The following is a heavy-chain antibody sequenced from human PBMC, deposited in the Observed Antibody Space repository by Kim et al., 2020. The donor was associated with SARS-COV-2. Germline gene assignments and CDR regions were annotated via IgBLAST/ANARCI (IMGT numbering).Heavy chain of an antibody. CDR1: GFTFSSYG. CDR2: IWYDGSNK. Sequence: GGSLRLSCAASGFTFSSYGMHWVRQAPGKGLEWVAVIWYDGSNKYYADSVKGRFTISRDNSKNTLYLQMNSLRAEDTAVYYCARLEYSSSWHYYYYYYGMDVWGQGTTVTVSS. J-gene: IGHJ6*02. CDR3: ARLEYSSSWHYYYYYYGMDV. D-gene: IGHD6-13*01. V-gene: IGHV3-33*01.